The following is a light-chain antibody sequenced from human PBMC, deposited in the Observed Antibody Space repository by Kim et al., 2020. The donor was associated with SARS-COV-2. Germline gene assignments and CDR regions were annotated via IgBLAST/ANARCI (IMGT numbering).Light chain of an antibody. CDR1: SYNIGNNY. CDR2: DNS. Sequence: GTNVTITCSGSSYNIGNNYVSWYQHLPGTAPKVLIYDNSKRPSGIPDRFSGSKSGASATLGITGLQTGDEADYYCGAWDTSLSAWVFGGRTKLTVL. V-gene: IGLV1-51*01. J-gene: IGLJ3*02. CDR3: GAWDTSLSAWV.